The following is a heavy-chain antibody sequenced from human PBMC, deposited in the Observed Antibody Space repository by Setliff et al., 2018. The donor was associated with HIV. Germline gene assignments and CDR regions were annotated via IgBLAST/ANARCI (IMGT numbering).Heavy chain of an antibody. CDR3: ASRVYYYDSSGYLREEGFDP. CDR1: GGSISNSDFY. Sequence: SETLSLTCTVSGGSISNSDFYWGWIRQSPGKGLEWIGSIYYRGATYYNPTLQSRVTISADASKNQFYLKLTSVTAADTAIYYCASRVYYYDSSGYLREEGFDPWGQGTLVTVSS. V-gene: IGHV4-39*01. CDR2: IYYRGAT. D-gene: IGHD3-22*01. J-gene: IGHJ5*02.